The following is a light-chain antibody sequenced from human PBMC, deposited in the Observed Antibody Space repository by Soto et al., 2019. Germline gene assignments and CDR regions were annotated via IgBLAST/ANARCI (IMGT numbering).Light chain of an antibody. V-gene: IGKV1-16*01. CDR1: QNIGYF. Sequence: DIHMTQSPSSLSASVGDRVTITFRASQNIGYFLVWFQQKPGKVPKRLIYASSTLQSGVPSRFSGSGSGTEFTLTISSLQPDDFATYYCQEYNRCPAFGQGTRLEIK. CDR3: QEYNRCPA. J-gene: IGKJ5*01. CDR2: ASS.